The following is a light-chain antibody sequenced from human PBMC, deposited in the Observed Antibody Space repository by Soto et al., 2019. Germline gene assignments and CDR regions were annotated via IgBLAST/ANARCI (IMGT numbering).Light chain of an antibody. CDR3: LQDINYPWT. V-gene: IGKV1-6*01. CDR2: GAS. J-gene: IGKJ1*01. Sequence: IQMTQSPSTLSASVGDRVTITCLASQGIGDALVWYQQKPGKPPKVLIYGASNLQSGVPPRFSGSGSGTDFTLAISSLQPEDSATYYCLQDINYPWTFGQGTKVDI. CDR1: QGIGDA.